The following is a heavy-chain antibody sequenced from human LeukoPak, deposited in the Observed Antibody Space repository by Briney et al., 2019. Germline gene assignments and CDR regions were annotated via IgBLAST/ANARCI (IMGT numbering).Heavy chain of an antibody. Sequence: SETLSLTCTVSGGSTSSYYWSWLRQPPGKGLEWIAYIHYSGTTNYNPSLKSRVSISIDTSKKQFSLKVSSVTAADTAVYYCARGAGWYNYWGQGTLVTVSS. CDR2: IHYSGTT. CDR3: ARGAGWYNY. CDR1: GGSTSSYY. V-gene: IGHV4-59*01. J-gene: IGHJ4*02. D-gene: IGHD6-19*01.